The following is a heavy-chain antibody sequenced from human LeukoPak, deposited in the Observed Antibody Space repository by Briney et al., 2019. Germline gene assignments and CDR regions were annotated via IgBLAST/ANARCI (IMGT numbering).Heavy chain of an antibody. CDR1: GYTFTSYY. J-gene: IGHJ6*02. CDR2: INPSGGST. V-gene: IGHV1-46*01. Sequence: ASVKVSCKASGYTFTSYYMHWVRQAPGQGLEWIGIINPSGGSTSYAQKFQGRVTMTRDTSTSTVYMELSSLRSEDTAVYYCARYCSSTSCYAQGAYYYYGMDVWGQGTTVTVSS. D-gene: IGHD2-2*01. CDR3: ARYCSSTSCYAQGAYYYYGMDV.